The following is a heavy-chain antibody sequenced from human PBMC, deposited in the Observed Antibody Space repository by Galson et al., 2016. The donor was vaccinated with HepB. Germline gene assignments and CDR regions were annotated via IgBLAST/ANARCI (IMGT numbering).Heavy chain of an antibody. CDR1: GFTFSSYG. D-gene: IGHD4-17*01. Sequence: LRLSCAASGFTFSSYGMHWVRQAPGKGLEWVAVISYDGSNKYYADSVKGRFTISRDNSKNTLYLQMNSLRAEDTAVYYCAKSGRYYGVDHFDYWGQGTLVTASS. CDR3: AKSGRYYGVDHFDY. V-gene: IGHV3-30*18. CDR2: ISYDGSNK. J-gene: IGHJ4*02.